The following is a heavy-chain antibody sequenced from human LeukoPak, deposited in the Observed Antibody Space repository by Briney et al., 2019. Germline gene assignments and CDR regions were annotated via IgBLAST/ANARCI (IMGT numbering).Heavy chain of an antibody. CDR2: IYHSGST. CDR1: GFTFSSYA. J-gene: IGHJ5*02. Sequence: GSLRLSCAASGFTFSSYAMHWVRQPPGKGLEWIGEIYHSGSTNYNPSLKSRVTISVDKSKNQFSLKLSSVTAADTAVYYCARVGAAADTNWFDPWGQGTLVTVSS. D-gene: IGHD6-13*01. V-gene: IGHV4-4*02. CDR3: ARVGAAADTNWFDP.